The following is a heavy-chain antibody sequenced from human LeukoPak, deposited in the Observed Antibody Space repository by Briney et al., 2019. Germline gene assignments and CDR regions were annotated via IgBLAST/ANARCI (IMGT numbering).Heavy chain of an antibody. CDR3: ARGSDWYYFDS. D-gene: IGHD6-19*01. Sequence: GGSLRLSCAASGFTFSNYAVSYAMNWVRQAPGKGLEWVSGISGGGGSTYYADSVKGRFTISRDNSKNTLYLQMNSLRADDTAVYHCARGSDWYYFDSWSQGTLVTVSS. CDR1: GFTFSNYAVSYA. J-gene: IGHJ4*02. CDR2: ISGGGGST. V-gene: IGHV3-23*01.